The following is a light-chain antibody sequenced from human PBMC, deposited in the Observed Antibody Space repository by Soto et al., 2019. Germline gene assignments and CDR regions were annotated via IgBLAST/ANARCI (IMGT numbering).Light chain of an antibody. CDR1: QGLLHTDGNTY. CDR3: VKYTLSPFT. V-gene: IGKV2-24*01. CDR2: KIS. J-gene: IGKJ2*01. Sequence: DIVLTQSPLSAPVTVGQPASISCTSSQGLLHTDGNTYLSWLQQRPGQPPRLLIYKISNRFSGVPDRFSGSGAGKHFTLTIARVEPEDVGVYYCVKYTLSPFTFGQGTKLEIK.